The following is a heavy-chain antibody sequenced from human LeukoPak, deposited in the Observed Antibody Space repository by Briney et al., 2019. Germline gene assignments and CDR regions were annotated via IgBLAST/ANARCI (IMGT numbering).Heavy chain of an antibody. J-gene: IGHJ2*01. CDR2: INHSGST. Sequence: SETLSLTCAVYGGSFSGYYWSWIRQPPGKGLEWIGEINHSGSTNYNPSLKSRVTISVDTSKNQFSLKLSSVTAADTAVYYCARRRWYFDLWGRGTLVTVSS. CDR3: ARRRWYFDL. CDR1: GGSFSGYY. V-gene: IGHV4-34*01.